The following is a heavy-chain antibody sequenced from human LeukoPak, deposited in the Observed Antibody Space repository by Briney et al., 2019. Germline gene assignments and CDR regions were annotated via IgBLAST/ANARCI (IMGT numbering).Heavy chain of an antibody. CDR2: IIPIFGTA. CDR3: ARGSITMVRGVITPPDY. V-gene: IGHV1-69*13. CDR1: GYTFTSYG. Sequence: ASVKVSCKASGYTFTSYGISWVRQAPGQGLEWMGGIIPIFGTADYAQKFQGRVTITADESTSTAYMELSSLRSEDTAVYYCARGSITMVRGVITPPDYWGQGTLVTVSS. D-gene: IGHD3-10*01. J-gene: IGHJ4*02.